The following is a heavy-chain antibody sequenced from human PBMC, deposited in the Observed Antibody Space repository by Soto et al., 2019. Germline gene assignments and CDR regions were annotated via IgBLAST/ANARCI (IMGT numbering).Heavy chain of an antibody. V-gene: IGHV4-34*01. D-gene: IGHD1-26*01. J-gene: IGHJ4*02. Sequence: XETLSLTCAVYRESVSRYSWTWIRQPPGKGLEWIGEINYYGSTVYNPSLKSRVTISIDTSKMQFSLKLTSLTAADTAVYYCAKKHYSGFDYWGQGTLVTVSS. CDR2: INYYGST. CDR3: AKKHYSGFDY. CDR1: RESVSRYS.